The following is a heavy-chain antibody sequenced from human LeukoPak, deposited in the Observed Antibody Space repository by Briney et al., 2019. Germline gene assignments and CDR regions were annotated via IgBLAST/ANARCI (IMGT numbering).Heavy chain of an antibody. J-gene: IGHJ4*02. V-gene: IGHV3-23*01. CDR1: GFTFSSYG. Sequence: GGTLRLSCAASGFTFSSYGMSWVRQAPGKGLEWVSAISGSGGSTYYADSVKGRFTISRDNSKNTLYLQMNSLRAEDTAVYYCAHGAMYQLDYWGQGTLVTVSS. CDR3: AHGAMYQLDY. CDR2: ISGSGGST. D-gene: IGHD2-2*01.